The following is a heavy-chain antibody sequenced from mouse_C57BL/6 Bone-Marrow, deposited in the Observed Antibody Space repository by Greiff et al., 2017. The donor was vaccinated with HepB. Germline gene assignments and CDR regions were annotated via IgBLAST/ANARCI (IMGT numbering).Heavy chain of an antibody. Sequence: QVQLQQSGAELVKPGASVKMSCKASGYTFTSYWTTWVKQRPGQGLEWIGDIYPGSGSTNYNEKFKSKATLTVDTSSSTAYMQLSSLTSEDSAVYYCARRGNSNYVAYWGQGTLVTVSA. V-gene: IGHV1-55*01. J-gene: IGHJ3*01. D-gene: IGHD2-5*01. CDR1: GYTFTSYW. CDR2: IYPGSGST. CDR3: ARRGNSNYVAY.